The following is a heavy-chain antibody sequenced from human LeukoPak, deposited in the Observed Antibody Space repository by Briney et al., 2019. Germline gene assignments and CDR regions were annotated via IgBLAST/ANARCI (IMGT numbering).Heavy chain of an antibody. CDR2: IIPIFGTA. Sequence: SVKVSCKXSGGTFSSYAISWVRQAPGQGLEWMGGIIPIFGTANYAQKFQGRVTITTDESTSTAYMELSSLRSEDTAVYYCAGDYDILTGPRGWFDPWGQGTLVTVSS. J-gene: IGHJ5*02. CDR3: AGDYDILTGPRGWFDP. V-gene: IGHV1-69*05. D-gene: IGHD3-9*01. CDR1: GGTFSSYA.